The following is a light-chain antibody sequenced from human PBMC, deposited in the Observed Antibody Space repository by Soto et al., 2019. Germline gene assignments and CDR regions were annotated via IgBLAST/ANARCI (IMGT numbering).Light chain of an antibody. J-gene: IGLJ3*02. CDR2: TTN. CDR3: AAWDDSLSAWV. CDR1: SSNIGRDY. V-gene: IGLV1-47*02. Sequence: QSVLTQPPSASGTPGQRVTISCSGSSSNIGRDYVYWYQQLPGTSPRLLLYTTNQRPSGVPDRFSGSKSGTSAFLAISGLRSEDDADYCCAAWDDSLSAWVFGGGTKVTVL.